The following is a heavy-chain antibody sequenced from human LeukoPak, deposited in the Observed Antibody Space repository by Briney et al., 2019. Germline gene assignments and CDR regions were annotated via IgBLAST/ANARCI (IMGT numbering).Heavy chain of an antibody. D-gene: IGHD1-1*01. Sequence: GGSLRLSCAASGFTFSSYSMNWVRQAPGKGLEWVSYTSSSSSTIYYADSVKGRFTISRDNAKNSLYLQMNSLRAEDTAVYYCARDRPLGWNDGGAFDIWGQGTMVTVSS. CDR1: GFTFSSYS. J-gene: IGHJ3*02. CDR3: ARDRPLGWNDGGAFDI. V-gene: IGHV3-48*04. CDR2: TSSSSSTI.